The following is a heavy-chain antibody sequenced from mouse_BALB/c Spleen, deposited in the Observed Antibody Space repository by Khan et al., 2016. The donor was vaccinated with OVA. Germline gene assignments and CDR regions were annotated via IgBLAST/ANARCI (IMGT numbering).Heavy chain of an antibody. CDR3: ARNGDYVHWYFDV. J-gene: IGHJ1*01. CDR1: GFSLTSYG. Sequence: QVQLKESGPGLVQPSQSLSITCTVSGFSLTSYGVHWVRQSPGKGLEWLGVIWSGGSTDYNAAFISRLIISKDNSKSQVFFKMNSLQANDTAIYXCARNGDYVHWYFDVWGAGTTVTVSS. CDR2: IWSGGST. V-gene: IGHV2-2*02. D-gene: IGHD2-13*01.